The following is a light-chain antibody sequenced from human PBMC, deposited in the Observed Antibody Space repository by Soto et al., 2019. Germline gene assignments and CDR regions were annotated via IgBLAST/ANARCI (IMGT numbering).Light chain of an antibody. CDR3: QHNSNYLYT. J-gene: IGKJ2*01. CDR2: KAS. CDR1: EKIDYF. V-gene: IGKV1-5*03. Sequence: DVQMTQSPSTLSASVGDTVTITCRANEKIDYFLAWYQQKPGRAPKLLIYKASSLVSGVPSRFIGSRSGTEFTLNISSRQPDDFSTYYCQHNSNYLYTFGQGTNLEI.